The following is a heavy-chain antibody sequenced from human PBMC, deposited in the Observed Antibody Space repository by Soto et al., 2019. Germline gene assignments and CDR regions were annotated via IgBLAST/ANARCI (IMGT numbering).Heavy chain of an antibody. J-gene: IGHJ4*02. Sequence: EVQLLESGGGLVQPGGSLRLSCAASGFTFSSYGMTWVRQAPGRGLEWVSFSSATGAGTYYADSVKGWFTISRDTSKNTLYLHLTSLRADDTAVYDCAKDRRAGGNYGFYSDFWGQGALVIVSA. CDR1: GFTFSSYG. CDR3: AKDRRAGGNYGFYSDF. CDR2: SSATGAGT. D-gene: IGHD1-7*01. V-gene: IGHV3-23*01.